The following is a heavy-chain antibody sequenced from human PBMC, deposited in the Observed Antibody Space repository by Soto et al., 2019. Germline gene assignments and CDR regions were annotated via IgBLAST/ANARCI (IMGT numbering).Heavy chain of an antibody. J-gene: IGHJ5*02. CDR2: INPNSGGT. CDR3: ARDMRTYYYDSSGYWFDP. D-gene: IGHD3-22*01. Sequence: AAVKVSCKASGYTFTGYYMHWVRQAPGQGXEWMGWINPNSGGTNYAQKFQGRVTMTRDTSISTAYMELSRLRSDGTAVYYCARDMRTYYYDSSGYWFDPWGQGTLVTVSS. CDR1: GYTFTGYY. V-gene: IGHV1-2*02.